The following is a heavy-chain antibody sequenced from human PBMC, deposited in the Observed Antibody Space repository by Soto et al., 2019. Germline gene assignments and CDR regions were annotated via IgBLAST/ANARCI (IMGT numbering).Heavy chain of an antibody. V-gene: IGHV3-23*01. Sequence: EVQLLESGGGLVQPGGSLRLSCAASGFTFTNYAMNWVRHSPGKGLEWVASVIGTGIDTYHAASVKGRFTISRDNSRNTMYLEMNRLRAEDTAMDHCAKAPRGQCIGDHGYAFDFWGQGILVTVS. J-gene: IGHJ4*02. CDR1: GFTFTNYA. D-gene: IGHD2-15*01. CDR3: AKAPRGQCIGDHGYAFDF. CDR2: VIGTGIDT.